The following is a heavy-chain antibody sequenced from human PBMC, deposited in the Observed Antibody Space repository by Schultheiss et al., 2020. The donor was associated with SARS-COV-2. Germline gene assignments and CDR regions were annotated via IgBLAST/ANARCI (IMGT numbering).Heavy chain of an antibody. J-gene: IGHJ5*02. Sequence: SETLSLTCTVSGGSISSYYWSWIRQPPGKGLEWIGEINHSGSTNYNPPLKSRVTISVDTSKNQFSLKLSSVTAADTAVYYCARASSLSNWFDPWGQGTLVTVSS. CDR3: ARASSLSNWFDP. D-gene: IGHD2-2*01. CDR1: GGSISSYY. CDR2: INHSGST. V-gene: IGHV4-34*01.